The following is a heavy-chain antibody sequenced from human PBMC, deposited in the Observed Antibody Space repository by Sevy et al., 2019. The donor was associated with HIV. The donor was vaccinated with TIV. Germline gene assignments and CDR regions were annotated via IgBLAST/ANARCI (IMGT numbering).Heavy chain of an antibody. J-gene: IGHJ4*02. D-gene: IGHD5-18*01. CDR1: RGSFTGYY. Sequence: SETLSLTCAVYRGSFTGYYWSWIRQPPGKGLEWIGEINHSGSTTYNPSPKNRVTISVDTSMNQFSLRLTSVIGADTAVYYCARGVGNSYGYDPDYWGQGTLVTVSS. CDR3: ARGVGNSYGYDPDY. V-gene: IGHV4-34*01. CDR2: INHSGST.